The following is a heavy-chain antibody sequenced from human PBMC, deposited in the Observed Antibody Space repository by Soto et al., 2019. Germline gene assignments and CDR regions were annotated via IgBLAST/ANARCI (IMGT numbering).Heavy chain of an antibody. Sequence: SSETLSLTCSVSGDSVSSDGYYWSWIRQPPGKGLEWIGYIYYRGSTNYNPSLKTRVTISLDTSQSQFSLKLSSVTTADTAVYYCARVNYCSSSSCYWLDYWGQGTLVTVSS. CDR1: GDSVSSDGYY. D-gene: IGHD2-2*01. CDR3: ARVNYCSSSSCYWLDY. V-gene: IGHV4-61*08. CDR2: IYYRGST. J-gene: IGHJ4*02.